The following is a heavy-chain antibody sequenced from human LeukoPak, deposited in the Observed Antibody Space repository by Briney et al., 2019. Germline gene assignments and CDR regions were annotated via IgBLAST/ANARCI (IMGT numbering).Heavy chain of an antibody. Sequence: PGGSLRLSCAASGFTFSSYGMHWVRQAPGKGLEWAAVIWYDGSNKYYADSVKGRFTISRDNSKNTLYLQMNSLRAEDTAVYYCARETADAFDIWGQGTMVTVSS. V-gene: IGHV3-33*01. D-gene: IGHD1-1*01. CDR1: GFTFSSYG. J-gene: IGHJ3*02. CDR2: IWYDGSNK. CDR3: ARETADAFDI.